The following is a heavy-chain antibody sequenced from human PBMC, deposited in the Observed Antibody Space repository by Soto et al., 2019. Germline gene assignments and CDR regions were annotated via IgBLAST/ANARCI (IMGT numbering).Heavy chain of an antibody. D-gene: IGHD4-4*01. CDR3: ARAVYSNHVD. CDR1: GASISSGSYY. V-gene: IGHV4-31*03. CDR2: ISNSGST. J-gene: IGHJ4*02. Sequence: QVQLQESGPGLVKPSQTLSLTCTVSGASISSGSYYWSWIRQLPGKGLEWIGYISNSGSTYYNPSLKSRVIISVDTSKNQFSLIVGSVTAADTAVYYCARAVYSNHVDWGQGTLVTVSS.